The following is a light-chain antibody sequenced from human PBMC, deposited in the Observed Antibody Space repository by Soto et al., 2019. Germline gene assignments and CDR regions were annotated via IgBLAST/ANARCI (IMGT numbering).Light chain of an antibody. Sequence: EVVSPPSQANPSVSPGESAHLSGRASQSVTSNYLAWYQQKPGQDPRLLIYGVYSRATGVQDRFSGSGSGTDFTLTISRLEPEDFAVYYCQQYTDWPLTVGKGTQGDIK. V-gene: IGKV3-20*01. CDR1: QSVTSNY. J-gene: IGKJ1*01. CDR3: QQYTDWPLT. CDR2: GVY.